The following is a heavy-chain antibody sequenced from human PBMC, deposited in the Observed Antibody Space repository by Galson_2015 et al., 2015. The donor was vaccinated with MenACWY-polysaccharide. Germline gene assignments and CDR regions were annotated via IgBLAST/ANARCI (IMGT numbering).Heavy chain of an antibody. CDR2: INTNTGNP. J-gene: IGHJ3*02. CDR3: ARESEYYDSFDGFDI. Sequence: SVKVSCKASGYTFGSYAMNWVRQAPGQGLEWMGWINTNTGNPTSAPGFTGRFVFSLDTSVSTAYMQISSLKAEDTAVYYCARESEYYDSFDGFDIWGQGTMVTVPS. V-gene: IGHV7-4-1*02. CDR1: GYTFGSYA. D-gene: IGHD3-22*01.